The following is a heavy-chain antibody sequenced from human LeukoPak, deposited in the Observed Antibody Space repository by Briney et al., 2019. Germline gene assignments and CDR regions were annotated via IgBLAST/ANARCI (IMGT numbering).Heavy chain of an antibody. CDR2: IWYDGSNK. J-gene: IGHJ4*02. D-gene: IGHD4-17*01. V-gene: IGHV3-33*01. CDR1: GFTFSSYG. Sequence: GRSLRLSCAASGFTFSSYGMHYVPPAPGKGPEWGAVIWYDGSNKYYADSVKGRFTISRDNSKNTLYLQMNSLRAEDTAVYYCARGEGDYGYSYYFDYWGQGTLVIVSS. CDR3: ARGEGDYGYSYYFDY.